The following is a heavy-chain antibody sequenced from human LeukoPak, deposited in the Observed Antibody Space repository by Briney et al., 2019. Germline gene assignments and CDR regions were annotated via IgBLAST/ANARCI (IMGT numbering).Heavy chain of an antibody. D-gene: IGHD5-24*01. CDR2: ISFSGGST. J-gene: IGHJ3*01. CDR1: GFTFSDSA. CDR3: ARDIQLST. V-gene: IGHV3-23*01. Sequence: GGSLRLSCAASGFTFSDSAMSWVREAPGKGLEWVSLISFSGGSTYYADSVKGRFTISRDNSKDTLYLQMNSLRAEDTAIYYCARDIQLSTWGLGTMVTVSS.